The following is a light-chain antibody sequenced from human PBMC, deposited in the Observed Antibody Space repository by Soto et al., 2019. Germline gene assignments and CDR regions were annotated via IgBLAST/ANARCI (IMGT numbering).Light chain of an antibody. CDR1: SSNIGSNT. CDR3: AAWDDSLNGLV. J-gene: IGLJ1*01. CDR2: NNN. Sequence: QSGLTQPPSASGSPGQRVTISCSGSSSNIGSNTVNWYQQLPGTAPKLLIYNNNQRPSGVPDRFSGSKSGTSASLAISGLQSEDEADYYCAAWDDSLNGLVFGTGTKVTV. V-gene: IGLV1-44*01.